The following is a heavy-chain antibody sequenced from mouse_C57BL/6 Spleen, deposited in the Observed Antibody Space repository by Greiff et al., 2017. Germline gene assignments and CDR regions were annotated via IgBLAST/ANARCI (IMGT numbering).Heavy chain of an antibody. Sequence: EVHLVESGGGLVKPGGSLKLSCAASGFTFSDYGMHWVRQAPEKGLEWVAYISSGSSTIYYADTVKGRFTISRDNAKNTLFLQMTSLRSEDTAMYYCARPVVAHYYAMDYWGQGTSVTVSS. J-gene: IGHJ4*01. V-gene: IGHV5-17*01. D-gene: IGHD1-1*01. CDR1: GFTFSDYG. CDR3: ARPVVAHYYAMDY. CDR2: ISSGSSTI.